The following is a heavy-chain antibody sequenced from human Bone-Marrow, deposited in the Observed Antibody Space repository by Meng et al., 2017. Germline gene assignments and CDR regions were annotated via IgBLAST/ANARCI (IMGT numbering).Heavy chain of an antibody. Sequence: SQTLSLTCAVYGGSFSGYYWSWNRQPPGKGLEWIGEINHSGSTNYNPSLKSRVTISVDTSKNQFSLKLSSVTAADTAVYYCARGRYCSGGSCYLYYFDYWGQGTLVTVSS. CDR3: ARGRYCSGGSCYLYYFDY. J-gene: IGHJ4*02. CDR1: GGSFSGYY. CDR2: INHSGST. D-gene: IGHD2-15*01. V-gene: IGHV4-34*01.